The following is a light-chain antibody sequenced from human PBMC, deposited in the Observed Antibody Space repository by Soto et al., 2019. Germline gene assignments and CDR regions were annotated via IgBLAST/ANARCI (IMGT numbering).Light chain of an antibody. V-gene: IGKV3D-15*01. Sequence: EIVMTQSPATLSVSPGERATLSCRASHGVSSNLAWYQQKPGQAPRLLIYGASSRATGIPARFIGSGSGREFTLTISSLQSEDSAVYYCQQYNTWLLHTFGQGTKLEIK. CDR1: HGVSSN. CDR3: QQYNTWLLHT. J-gene: IGKJ2*01. CDR2: GAS.